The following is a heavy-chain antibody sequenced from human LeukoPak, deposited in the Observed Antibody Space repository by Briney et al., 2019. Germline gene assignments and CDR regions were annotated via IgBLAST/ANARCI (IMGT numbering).Heavy chain of an antibody. J-gene: IGHJ6*03. V-gene: IGHV4-34*01. D-gene: IGHD3-22*01. CDR2: INHSGST. CDR3: ARLTYYRESNGYWEGGRRAYPYSSYMDV. CDR1: GVSFSGYY. Sequence: SETLSLTCAVYGVSFSGYYWSWIRQPPGKGLEWIGEINHSGSTNYNPSLKGRVTISVDTSKNQFSLKLTSVTAADTAVYYCARLTYYRESNGYWEGGRRAYPYSSYMDVWGKGTTVTVSS.